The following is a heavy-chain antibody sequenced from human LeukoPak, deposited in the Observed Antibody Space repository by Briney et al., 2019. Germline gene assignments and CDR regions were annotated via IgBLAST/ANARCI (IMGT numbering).Heavy chain of an antibody. CDR2: ISDSGST. CDR3: ARVFRGAVTSNWFDP. V-gene: IGHV4-59*01. D-gene: IGHD4-17*01. CDR1: GGSINGYF. Sequence: PSETLSLTCTVSGGSINGYFWTWIRQLPGKGLEWVGYISDSGSTNYNPSLKSRVTLSVDSSNTEFSLRLNSVTAADTAVYYCARVFRGAVTSNWFDPWGQGTPVTVSS. J-gene: IGHJ5*02.